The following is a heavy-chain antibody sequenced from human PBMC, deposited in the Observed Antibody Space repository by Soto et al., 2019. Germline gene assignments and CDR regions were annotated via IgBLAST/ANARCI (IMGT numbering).Heavy chain of an antibody. CDR3: ARSLNSGKYYYGMDV. V-gene: IGHV3-33*01. Sequence: PGGSLRLSCAASGFTFSSYGMHWVRQAPGKGLEWVAVIWYDGSNKYYADSVKGRFTISRDNSKNTLYLQMNSLRAEVTAVYYCARSLNSGKYYYGMDVWGQGTTVTVSS. CDR2: IWYDGSNK. CDR1: GFTFSSYG. D-gene: IGHD5-12*01. J-gene: IGHJ6*02.